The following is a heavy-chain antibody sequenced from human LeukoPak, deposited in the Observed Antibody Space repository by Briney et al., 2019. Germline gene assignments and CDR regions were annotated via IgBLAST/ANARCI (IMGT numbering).Heavy chain of an antibody. CDR1: GYIFTDYW. Sequence: GESLKISCKGSGYIFTDYWIGWVRQMPGKGLEWKGIVYPGDSDTRYGPSFQGQVTISADKSINTAYLQWSSLKASDTAMYYCARWIGGYQLPDCWGQGALVTVSS. CDR2: VYPGDSDT. V-gene: IGHV5-51*01. CDR3: ARWIGGYQLPDC. J-gene: IGHJ4*02. D-gene: IGHD2-2*01.